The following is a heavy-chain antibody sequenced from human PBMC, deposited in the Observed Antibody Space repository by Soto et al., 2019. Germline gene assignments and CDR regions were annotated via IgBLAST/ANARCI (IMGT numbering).Heavy chain of an antibody. D-gene: IGHD3-3*01. J-gene: IGHJ4*02. CDR3: ARDRKIFGVAPSLFDY. CDR1: GGTFSSYA. CDR2: IIPIFGTA. Sequence: QVQLVQSGAEVKKPGSSVKVSCKASGGTFSSYAISWVRQAPGQGLEWMGGIIPIFGTANYAQKFQGRVTITADKSTSTAYMELSSMRSEDKAVYYCARDRKIFGVAPSLFDYWGQGTLVTVSS. V-gene: IGHV1-69*06.